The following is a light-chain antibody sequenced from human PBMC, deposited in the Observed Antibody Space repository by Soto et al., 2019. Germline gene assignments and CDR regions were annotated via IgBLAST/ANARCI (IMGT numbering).Light chain of an antibody. Sequence: DRVMTQSPESLAVSLGERATINCKCSQSVLYSGNNKNHLAWYQQKPGQPPKLLISWASTRESGVPDRFSGSGSGTDFTLSINSLQAEDVAVYYCQQYYSPPYSFGQGAKLEI. CDR1: QSVLYSGNNKNH. V-gene: IGKV4-1*01. CDR3: QQYYSPPYS. CDR2: WAS. J-gene: IGKJ2*03.